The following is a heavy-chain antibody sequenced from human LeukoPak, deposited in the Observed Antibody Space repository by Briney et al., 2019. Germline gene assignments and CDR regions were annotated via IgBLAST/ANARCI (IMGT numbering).Heavy chain of an antibody. CDR3: ARLFQGYCSSTSCYTAYYYYYYMDV. CDR1: GYTFISYG. CDR2: ISAYNGNT. J-gene: IGHJ6*03. Sequence: ASVKVSCKASGYTFISYGISWVRQAPGQGLEWMGWISAYNGNTNYAQKLQGRVTMTTDTSTSTAYMELRSLRSDDTAVYYCARLFQGYCSSTSCYTAYYYYYYMDVWGKGTTVTVSS. D-gene: IGHD2-2*02. V-gene: IGHV1-18*01.